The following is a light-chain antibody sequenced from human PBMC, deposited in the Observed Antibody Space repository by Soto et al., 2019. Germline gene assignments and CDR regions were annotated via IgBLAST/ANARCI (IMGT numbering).Light chain of an antibody. CDR2: AAS. V-gene: IGKV1-6*02. Sequence: IQMSQSPSTLSASVGDRVTITCRASQGIRNDLGWYQQKPGKAPILLIYAASSLQSGVPSRFSGSGSGTDFTLTISSLQPEDFATYYCLQDYNYPWTFGQGTKVDIK. CDR3: LQDYNYPWT. J-gene: IGKJ1*01. CDR1: QGIRND.